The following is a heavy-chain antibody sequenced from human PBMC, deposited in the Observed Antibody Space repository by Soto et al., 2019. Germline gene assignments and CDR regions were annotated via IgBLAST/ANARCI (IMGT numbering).Heavy chain of an antibody. J-gene: IGHJ4*02. CDR2: ISYDGSNK. CDR3: ARTQGTGITPFDY. D-gene: IGHD3-3*01. V-gene: IGHV3-30-3*01. Sequence: GGSLRLSCAASGFTFSSYAMHWVRQAPGKGLEWVAVISYDGSNKYYADSVKGRFTISRDNSKNTLYLQMNSLRAEDTAVYYCARTQGTGITPFDYWGQGTLVTVSS. CDR1: GFTFSSYA.